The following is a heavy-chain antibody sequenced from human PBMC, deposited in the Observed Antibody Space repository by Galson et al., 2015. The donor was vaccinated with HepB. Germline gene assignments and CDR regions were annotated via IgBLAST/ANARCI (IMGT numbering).Heavy chain of an antibody. CDR2: INAGNGNT. CDR3: ARDLGGMVAGRAFDI. D-gene: IGHD2-15*01. Sequence: SVKVSCKASGYTFTSYAMHWVRQAPGQRLEWMGWINAGNGNTKYSQKFQGRVTITRDTSASTAYMELSSLRSEDTAVYYCARDLGGMVAGRAFDIWGQGTMVTVSS. V-gene: IGHV1-3*01. J-gene: IGHJ3*02. CDR1: GYTFTSYA.